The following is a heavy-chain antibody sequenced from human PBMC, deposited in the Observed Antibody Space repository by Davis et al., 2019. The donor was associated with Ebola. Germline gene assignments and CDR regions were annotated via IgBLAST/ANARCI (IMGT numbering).Heavy chain of an antibody. D-gene: IGHD6-13*01. CDR2: ISSSGAYI. V-gene: IGHV3-21*01. CDR1: GFIFSSYS. J-gene: IGHJ5*02. Sequence: GGSLRLSCAASGFIFSSYSMNWVRQAPGEGLEWVSSISSSGAYIYYADSVKGRLTISRDNAKNALYLQMNSLRAEDTALYYWARGGDSSSWGWFDPWGQGTLVTVSS. CDR3: ARGGDSSSWGWFDP.